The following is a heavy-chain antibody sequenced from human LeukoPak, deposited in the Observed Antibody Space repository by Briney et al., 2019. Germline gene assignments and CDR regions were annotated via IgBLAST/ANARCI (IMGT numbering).Heavy chain of an antibody. CDR2: IWYDGSNE. V-gene: IGHV3-33*01. CDR1: GFTFSSYG. D-gene: IGHD3-22*01. CDR3: ARATYYYDSSGYLNY. Sequence: PGGSLRLSCAASGFTFSSYGMHWVRQAPGKGLEWVAVIWYDGSNEYYADSVKGRFTISRDNSKNTLYLQMNSLRAEDTAVYYCARATYYYDSSGYLNYWGQGTLVTVSS. J-gene: IGHJ4*02.